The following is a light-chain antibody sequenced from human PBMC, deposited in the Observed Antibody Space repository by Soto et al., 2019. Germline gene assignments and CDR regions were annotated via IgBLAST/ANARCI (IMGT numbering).Light chain of an antibody. J-gene: IGKJ4*01. CDR1: QSVSTN. Sequence: EIVLTQSPATLSLSPGERATLSCRASQSVSTNLAWYQQRPGQPPRLLIHDASRRAIGIPARFSGSGSGTDFTLIISSLEPEDSAVYYCQQRSNWPTFGGGTKVQIK. CDR3: QQRSNWPT. V-gene: IGKV3-11*01. CDR2: DAS.